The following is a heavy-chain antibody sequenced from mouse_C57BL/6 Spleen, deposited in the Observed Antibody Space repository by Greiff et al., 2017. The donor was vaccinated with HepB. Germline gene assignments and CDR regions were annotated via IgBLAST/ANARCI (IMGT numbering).Heavy chain of an antibody. CDR3: AREEGAYYSNPFAY. D-gene: IGHD2-5*01. J-gene: IGHJ3*01. V-gene: IGHV5-4*01. CDR2: ISDGGSYT. CDR1: GFTFSSYA. Sequence: EVHLVESGGGLVKPGGSLKLSCAASGFTFSSYAMSWVRQTPEKRLEWVATISDGGSYTYYPDNVKGRFTISRDNAKNNLYLQMSHLKSEDTAMYYCAREEGAYYSNPFAYWGQGTLVTVSA.